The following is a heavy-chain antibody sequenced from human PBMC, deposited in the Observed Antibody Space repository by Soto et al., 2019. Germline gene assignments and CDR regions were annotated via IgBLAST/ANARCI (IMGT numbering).Heavy chain of an antibody. D-gene: IGHD3-10*01. J-gene: IGHJ5*02. CDR3: ARADSGLWYGNSYNWFDP. CDR2: ISGGGGSI. CDR1: GFSFRSYA. V-gene: IGHV3-23*01. Sequence: GSLRLSCVASGFSFRSYAMSWVRQAPGKGLEWVSVISGGGGSIYYVDSVKGRFTISRDNSKNTLHLQMTSLRAEDTAVYYCARADSGLWYGNSYNWFDPWGQGTLVTVSS.